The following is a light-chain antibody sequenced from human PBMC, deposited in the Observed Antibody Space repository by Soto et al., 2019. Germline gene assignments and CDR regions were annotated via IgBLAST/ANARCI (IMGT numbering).Light chain of an antibody. CDR3: QQYNTYSWT. V-gene: IGKV1-5*01. CDR2: DAS. Sequence: IQVTQSPSALSASVGDRVTITCRASQGISSWLAWYQQMPGKAPKLLIYDASSLHSGVPSRFSGSGSGTEFTLTISSLQPDDFATYYCQQYNTYSWTFGQGTKVDIK. CDR1: QGISSW. J-gene: IGKJ1*01.